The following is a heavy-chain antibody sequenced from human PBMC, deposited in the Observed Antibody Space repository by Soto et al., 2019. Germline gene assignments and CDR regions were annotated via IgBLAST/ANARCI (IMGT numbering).Heavy chain of an antibody. V-gene: IGHV1-58*01. J-gene: IGHJ6*02. D-gene: IGHD6-6*01. CDR2: IVVGSGNT. CDR3: AADEASSIAARPDSGGYYYYYGMDV. CDR1: GFTFTSSA. Sequence: ASVKVSCKASGFTFTSSAVQWVRQARGQRLEWIGWIVVGSGNTNYAQRFQERVTLTRDMSTSTAYMELSSLKSEDTAVYYCAADEASSIAARPDSGGYYYYYGMDVWGQGTTVTVSS.